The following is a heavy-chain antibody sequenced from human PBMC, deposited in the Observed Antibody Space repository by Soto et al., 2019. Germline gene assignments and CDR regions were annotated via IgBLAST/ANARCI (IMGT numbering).Heavy chain of an antibody. CDR1: GFTVSSNY. V-gene: IGHV3-53*04. D-gene: IGHD5-12*01. Sequence: EVQLVESGGGLVQPGGSLRLSCAASGFTVSSNYMSWVRQAPGKGLEWVSVIYSGGSTYYADSVKGRFTISRHNSKNTLYLQMNSLRAEDTAVYYCARVVWNSGFFYYMDVWGKGTTVTVSS. CDR3: ARVVWNSGFFYYMDV. CDR2: IYSGGST. J-gene: IGHJ6*03.